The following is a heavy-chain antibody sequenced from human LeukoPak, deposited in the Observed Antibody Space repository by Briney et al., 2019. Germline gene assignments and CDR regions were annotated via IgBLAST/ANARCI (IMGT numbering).Heavy chain of an antibody. CDR2: IRYDGSNK. CDR3: AKVGGDPYSFTY. Sequence: GGSLRLSCAASGFTFSSYGMHWVRQAPGKGLEWVAFIRYDGSNKYYADSVKGRFTISRDNSKNTLYLQMNSLRAEDTAVYYCAKVGGDPYSFTYWGQGTLVTVSS. J-gene: IGHJ4*02. V-gene: IGHV3-30*02. CDR1: GFTFSSYG. D-gene: IGHD3-16*01.